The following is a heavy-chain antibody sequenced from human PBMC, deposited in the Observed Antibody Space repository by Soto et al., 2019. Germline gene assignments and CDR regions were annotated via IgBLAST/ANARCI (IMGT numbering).Heavy chain of an antibody. D-gene: IGHD3-10*01. Sequence: ASVKVSCKSSGFTFTSYAIHWRRQAPGQGPQWMGWINGGSGNTKYSQDFQCRVTFTRDTFATTAYLELSSLRSEDTAVYYWARVPAWGNSAGDYYIQHYDSWGQGTPVTVSS. CDR3: ARVPAWGNSAGDYYIQHYDS. CDR1: GFTFTSYA. J-gene: IGHJ4*02. V-gene: IGHV1-3*01. CDR2: INGGSGNT.